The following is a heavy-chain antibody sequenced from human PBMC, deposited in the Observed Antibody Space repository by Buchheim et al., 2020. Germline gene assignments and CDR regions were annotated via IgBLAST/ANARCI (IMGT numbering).Heavy chain of an antibody. CDR1: GYTFTSYD. V-gene: IGHV1-8*01. D-gene: IGHD6-13*01. Sequence: QVQLVQSGAEVKKPGASVKVSCKASGYTFTSYDINWVRQATGQGLEWMGWMNPNSGNTGYAQKFQGRVTMTRNTSISTAYMELSSLGSEDTAVYYCARAGVAAAGTLYYYYGMDVWGQGTT. CDR3: ARAGVAAAGTLYYYYGMDV. J-gene: IGHJ6*02. CDR2: MNPNSGNT.